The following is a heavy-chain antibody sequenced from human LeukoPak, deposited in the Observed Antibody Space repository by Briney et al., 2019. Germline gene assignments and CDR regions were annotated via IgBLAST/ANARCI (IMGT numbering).Heavy chain of an antibody. Sequence: GGSLRLSCAASGFTLSNYEMNWVRQAPGKGLEWLSYISRSGSPIYYADSVKGRFTISRDNAKNSLYLQMNSLRAEDTVVYYCARDLVYWGQGTLVTVSS. CDR1: GFTLSNYE. D-gene: IGHD6-6*01. J-gene: IGHJ4*02. CDR3: ARDLVY. CDR2: ISRSGSPI. V-gene: IGHV3-48*03.